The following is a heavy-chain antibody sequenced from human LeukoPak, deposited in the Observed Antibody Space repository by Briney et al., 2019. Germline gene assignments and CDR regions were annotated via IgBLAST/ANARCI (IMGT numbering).Heavy chain of an antibody. J-gene: IGHJ4*02. CDR2: IYSGGST. V-gene: IGHV3-53*01. D-gene: IGHD5-18*01. CDR3: AKGQRGYSYGEFDY. CDR1: GFTVSSNY. Sequence: PGGSLRLSCAASGFTVSSNYMSWVRQAPGKGLEWVSVIYSGGSTYYADSVKGRFTISRDNSKNTLYLQTNSLRAEDTAVYYCAKGQRGYSYGEFDYWGQGTLVTVSS.